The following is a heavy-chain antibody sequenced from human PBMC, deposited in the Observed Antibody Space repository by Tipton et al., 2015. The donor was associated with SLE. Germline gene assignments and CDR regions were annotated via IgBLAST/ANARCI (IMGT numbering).Heavy chain of an antibody. CDR3: VRGHPHIVVLIGGGWFDP. J-gene: IGHJ5*02. D-gene: IGHD2-21*01. Sequence: LRLSCAASGFTFSSYEMNWVRQAPGKGLEWIGEINHGGSTNYNPSLKSRVTISEDTSKNQFSLKLTSVTAADTAIYYCVRGHPHIVVLIGGGWFDPWGQGTLVTVSS. V-gene: IGHV4-34*01. CDR1: GFTFSSYE. CDR2: INHGGST.